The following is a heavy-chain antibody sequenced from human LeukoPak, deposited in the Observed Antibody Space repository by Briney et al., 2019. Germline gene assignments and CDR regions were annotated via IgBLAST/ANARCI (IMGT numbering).Heavy chain of an antibody. CDR1: GFSFTNSA. J-gene: IGHJ3*02. Sequence: SVKVSCKSAGFSFTNSAEQWVRQARGQRLEWIGWIVVGSGNTNYAQKFQERVTITRDSSTSTAYLELSSLRSEDTAVYYCAADSRQLQPHDAFDIWGQGTMVAVSS. D-gene: IGHD1-1*01. CDR2: IVVGSGNT. CDR3: AADSRQLQPHDAFDI. V-gene: IGHV1-58*01.